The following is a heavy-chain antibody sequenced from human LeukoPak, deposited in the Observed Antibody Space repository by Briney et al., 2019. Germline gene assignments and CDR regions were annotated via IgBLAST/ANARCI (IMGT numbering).Heavy chain of an antibody. D-gene: IGHD1-14*01. J-gene: IGHJ5*02. V-gene: IGHV4-39*02. CDR3: AKYTGATT. Sequence: SFTSYWIGWIRQPPGKGLEWIGSIYHSGATYYNPSLESRVTISVDTSKNHFSLKLYSVTATDTSIYYCAKYTGATTWGQGTLVTVSS. CDR2: IYHSGAT. CDR1: SFTSYW.